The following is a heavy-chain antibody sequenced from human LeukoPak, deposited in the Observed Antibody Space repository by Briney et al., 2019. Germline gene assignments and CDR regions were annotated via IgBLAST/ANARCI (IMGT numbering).Heavy chain of an antibody. D-gene: IGHD3-22*01. CDR1: GFTFSDYY. V-gene: IGHV3-11*06. J-gene: IGHJ4*02. CDR2: ISSSSSYT. Sequence: GGSLRLSCAASGFTFSDYYMSWIRQAPGKGLEWVSYISSSSSYTNYADSVKGRFTISRDNAKNSLYLQMNGLRAEDTAVYYCARVLSYDSSGYYYGLDYWGQGTLVTVSS. CDR3: ARVLSYDSSGYYYGLDY.